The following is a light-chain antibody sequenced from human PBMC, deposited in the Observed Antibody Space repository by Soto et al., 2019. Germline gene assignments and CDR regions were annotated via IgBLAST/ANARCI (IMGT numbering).Light chain of an antibody. J-gene: IGLJ1*01. V-gene: IGLV2-14*01. CDR3: TSSTTGSLYV. CDR2: KVT. Sequence: QSALTQPAAVSGSPGQSITISCTGTSGDVGGSAYVSWYQQFPGNVPSLLIYKVTNRPSGVSYRFSGSKSGNTASLTISGIQAEDEADYFCTSSTTGSLYVFGTGTKVTVL. CDR1: SGDVGGSAY.